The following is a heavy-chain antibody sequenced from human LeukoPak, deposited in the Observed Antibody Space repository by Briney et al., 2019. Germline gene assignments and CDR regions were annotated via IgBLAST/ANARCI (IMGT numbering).Heavy chain of an antibody. CDR1: GFTFSTYG. D-gene: IGHD3-22*01. CDR2: IWYDGSNK. J-gene: IGHJ4*02. V-gene: IGHV3-33*01. CDR3: ARDPDYYDSSVDY. Sequence: PGRSLRLSCVASGFTFSTYGMHWVRQAPGKGLEWVAVIWYDGSNKSYGDSVKGRFTISRDNSKNTVYLQMNSLRAEDTAVYYCARDPDYYDSSVDYWGQGTLVTVSS.